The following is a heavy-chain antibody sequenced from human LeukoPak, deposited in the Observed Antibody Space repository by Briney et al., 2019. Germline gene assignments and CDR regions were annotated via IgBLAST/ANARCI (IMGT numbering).Heavy chain of an antibody. CDR1: GFTFSSYS. D-gene: IGHD5-24*01. V-gene: IGHV3-21*01. J-gene: IGHJ4*02. Sequence: PGGSLRLSCAASGFTFSSYSMNWVRQAPGKGLEWVSSISSSSGYIYYADSVKGRFTISRDNAKNSLYLQMNSLRAEDTAVYYCARIVEMATHTNLDYWGQGTLVTVSS. CDR2: ISSSSGYI. CDR3: ARIVEMATHTNLDY.